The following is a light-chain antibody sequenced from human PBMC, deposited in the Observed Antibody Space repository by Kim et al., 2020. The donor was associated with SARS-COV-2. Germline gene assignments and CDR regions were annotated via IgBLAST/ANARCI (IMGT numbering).Light chain of an antibody. V-gene: IGKV1-33*01. CDR2: DAS. Sequence: AAVEDRITSTCQESQDIERYVNWFQQKPGKAPKLLIYDASNLEFGVPSMFSGSGSGTHFSFTITSLHPEDVATYYCQQSDKLPLTFGPGTKVDIK. CDR3: QQSDKLPLT. CDR1: QDIERY. J-gene: IGKJ3*01.